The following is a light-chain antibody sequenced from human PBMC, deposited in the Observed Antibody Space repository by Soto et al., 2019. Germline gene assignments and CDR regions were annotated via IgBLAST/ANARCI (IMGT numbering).Light chain of an antibody. V-gene: IGKV3-20*01. CDR3: QQYGSSPLT. CDR2: GAS. CDR1: QSVSSSY. Sequence: EIVLTQSPGTLSLSPGERATLSCRASQSVSSSYLAWYQQKPGQAPRLLIYGASSRATGIPDRFSGSGSGTDFTLTISRLELEDFAVYYCQQYGSSPLTVAGGTKVAIK. J-gene: IGKJ4*01.